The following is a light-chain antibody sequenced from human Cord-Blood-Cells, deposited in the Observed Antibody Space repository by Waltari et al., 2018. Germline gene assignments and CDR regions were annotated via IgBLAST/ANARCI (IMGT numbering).Light chain of an antibody. Sequence: QSALTQPASVSGSPGQSITISCTGTSSDVGGYIYVSWYQQHPGKAPKLMIYDVSNRPSGVSNRFSGSKSGNTASLTISGLQAEDEADYYGSSYTSSSTSVVFGGGTKLTVL. CDR2: DVS. CDR1: SSDVGGYIY. J-gene: IGLJ2*01. V-gene: IGLV2-14*01. CDR3: SSYTSSSTSVV.